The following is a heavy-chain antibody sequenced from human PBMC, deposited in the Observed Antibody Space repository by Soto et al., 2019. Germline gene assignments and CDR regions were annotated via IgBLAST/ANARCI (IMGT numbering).Heavy chain of an antibody. CDR3: ARGGYKRYYYYYYGMDV. V-gene: IGHV1-8*01. J-gene: IGHJ6*02. D-gene: IGHD6-25*01. CDR2: MNPNSGNT. CDR1: GYTFTSYD. Sequence: QVQLVQSGAEVKKPGASVKVSCKASGYTFTSYDINWVRQATGQGLEWMGWMNPNSGNTGYAQKFQGRVTMTRNTSISTAYMDLSSLRYEDTAVYYGARGGYKRYYYYYYGMDVWGQGTTVTVAS.